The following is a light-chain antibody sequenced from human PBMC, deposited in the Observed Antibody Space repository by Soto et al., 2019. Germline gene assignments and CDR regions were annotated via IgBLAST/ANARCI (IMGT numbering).Light chain of an antibody. CDR1: QSVLYSSNNKNY. CDR3: QQYYSNPLT. V-gene: IGKV4-1*01. Sequence: DIVMTQSPDSLAVSLGERATIHCKSSQSVLYSSNNKNYLAWYQQRTGQTPKMLIYWASTRESGVPDRFSGSGSGTDFTLPISRLQAEDVEVYYGQQYYSNPLTFGGGTKVDIK. CDR2: WAS. J-gene: IGKJ4*01.